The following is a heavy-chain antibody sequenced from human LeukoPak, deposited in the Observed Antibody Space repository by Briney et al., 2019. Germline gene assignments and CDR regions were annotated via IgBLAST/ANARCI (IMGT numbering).Heavy chain of an antibody. Sequence: GRSLRLSCAASGFIFSNYGMHWVRQVPGKGLEWVAVISYDGSNEYYADSVKGRFTISRDNSKNTLYLQMNSLRAEDTAVYYCARDGLLGYFDYWGQGTLVTVSS. J-gene: IGHJ4*02. V-gene: IGHV3-30*03. CDR1: GFIFSNYG. CDR2: ISYDGSNE. CDR3: ARDGLLGYFDY.